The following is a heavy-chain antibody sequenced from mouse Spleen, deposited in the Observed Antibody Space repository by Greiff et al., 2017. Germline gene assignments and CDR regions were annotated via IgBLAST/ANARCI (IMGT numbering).Heavy chain of an antibody. CDR2: IDPGSGGT. D-gene: IGHD1-1*02. J-gene: IGHJ2*01. CDR3: ARGWCGGDYFDY. CDR1: GYAFTNYL. V-gene: IGHV1-62-3*01. Sequence: QVQLQQSGAELVKPGASVKVSCKASGYAFTNYLMHWVKQRPGQGLEWIGRIDPGSGGTNYDAKFKGKATLTADKSSSTAYLQLSSLTSEDSAVYYCARGWCGGDYFDYWGQGTTLTVSS.